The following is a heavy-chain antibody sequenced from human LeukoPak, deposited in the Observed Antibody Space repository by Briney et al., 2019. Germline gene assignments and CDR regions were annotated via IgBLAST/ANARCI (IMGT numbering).Heavy chain of an antibody. D-gene: IGHD6-13*01. V-gene: IGHV1-2*02. J-gene: IGHJ4*02. CDR2: INPNSGGT. CDR3: ARDGGYSSKTSLGY. CDR1: GYSFTGDY. Sequence: ASVNVSCKASGYSFTGDYMHWVRQAPGQGLERMGWINPNSGGTNYAQKFQGRVTMTRDTSISTAYMELSRLRSDDTAVYYCARDGGYSSKTSLGYWGQGTLVTVSS.